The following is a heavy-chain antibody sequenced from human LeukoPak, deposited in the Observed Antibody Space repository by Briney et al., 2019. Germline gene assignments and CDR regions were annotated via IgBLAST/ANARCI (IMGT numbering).Heavy chain of an antibody. J-gene: IGHJ5*02. D-gene: IGHD3-10*01. CDR1: GFTFSSYA. CDR2: ISGSGGST. V-gene: IGHV3-23*01. CDR3: AKTRRTTMVRGAKGWFDP. Sequence: GGSRRLSCAASGFTFSSYATSWVRQAPGKGLEWVSAISGSGGSTYYADSVKGRFTISRDNSKNTLYLQMNSLRAEDTAVYYCAKTRRTTMVRGAKGWFDPWGQGTLVTVSS.